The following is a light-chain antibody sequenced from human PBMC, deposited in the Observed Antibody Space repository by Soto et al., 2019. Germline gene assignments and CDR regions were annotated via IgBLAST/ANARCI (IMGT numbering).Light chain of an antibody. CDR2: AVS. V-gene: IGKV3-20*01. J-gene: IGKJ1*01. Sequence: EIVLTQSPGTPAMSPGERATPSCTASRTVDSTYLAWYQQKPGQAPRLLIYAVSDRATGTPDRFSGSGSGTDFTLTISRLEPEDFAVYYCQQYVGSSRTFGQGTKVDIK. CDR1: RTVDSTY. CDR3: QQYVGSSRT.